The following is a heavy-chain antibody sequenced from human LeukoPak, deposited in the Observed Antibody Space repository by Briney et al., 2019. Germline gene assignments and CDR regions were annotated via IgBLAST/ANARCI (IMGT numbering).Heavy chain of an antibody. Sequence: GGSLRLSCAASGFTVSSNYMSWVRQAPGKGLEWVAVIWYDGSNKYYADSVKGRFTISRDNSKNTLYLQMNSLRAEDTAVYYCARGIRFGESYYFDYWGQGTLVTVSS. CDR1: GFTVSSNY. CDR3: ARGIRFGESYYFDY. D-gene: IGHD3-10*01. J-gene: IGHJ4*02. V-gene: IGHV3-33*08. CDR2: IWYDGSNK.